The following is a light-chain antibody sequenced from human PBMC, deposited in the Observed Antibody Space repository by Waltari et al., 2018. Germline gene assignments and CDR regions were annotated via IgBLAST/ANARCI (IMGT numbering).Light chain of an antibody. CDR2: AAT. V-gene: IGKV1-39*01. Sequence: DIQMTQSPSSLSASVGDRVTITCRASQSISRHLSWYQQQPGEAPKLLIDAATTLHRGVPIRFSGSGSGTDFSRTISGLQPEDLATYYCQQNYNTPRTFGQGTKVEIK. CDR1: QSISRH. J-gene: IGKJ1*01. CDR3: QQNYNTPRT.